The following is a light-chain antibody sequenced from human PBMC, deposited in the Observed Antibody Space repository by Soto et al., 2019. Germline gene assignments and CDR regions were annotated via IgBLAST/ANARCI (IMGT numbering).Light chain of an antibody. CDR1: SSNIGAGYD. J-gene: IGLJ2*01. V-gene: IGLV1-40*01. CDR3: QSYDSSLSVHVL. Sequence: QSVLTQPPSVSGAPGQRVTISCTGSSSNIGAGYDVHWYQQLPGTAPKLLIYANNNRPSGVPDRFSGSKSGTSASLAITGLQAEDEAEYYCQSYDSSLSVHVLFGGGTKLTVL. CDR2: ANN.